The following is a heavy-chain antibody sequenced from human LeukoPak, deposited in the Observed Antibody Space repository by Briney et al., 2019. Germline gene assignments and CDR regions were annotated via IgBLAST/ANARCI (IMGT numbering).Heavy chain of an antibody. CDR2: ISSSGNTI. J-gene: IGHJ3*02. D-gene: IGHD3-10*01. Sequence: GGSLRLSCAASGFIFSDHYMSWVRQAPGKGLEWVSYISSSGNTIYYEDSVEGRFTISRDNARDNAKNSLYLQMNSLRAEDTAVYFCARVGYFGSGNYNSFDIWGRGTMVTVSS. CDR1: GFIFSDHY. CDR3: ARVGYFGSGNYNSFDI. V-gene: IGHV3-11*01.